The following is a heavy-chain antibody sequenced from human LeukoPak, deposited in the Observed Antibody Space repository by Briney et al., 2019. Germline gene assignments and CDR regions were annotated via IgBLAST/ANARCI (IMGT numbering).Heavy chain of an antibody. J-gene: IGHJ4*02. Sequence: SETLSLTCTVSGGSISSSSYYWGWIRQPPGKGLEGIGSIYYSGSTYYNPSLKSRVTISVDTSKNQFSLKLSSVTAADTAVYYCASPGIVVIPSGFDYWGQGTLVTVSS. V-gene: IGHV4-39*01. CDR2: IYYSGST. CDR3: ASPGIVVIPSGFDY. D-gene: IGHD3-22*01. CDR1: GGSISSSSYY.